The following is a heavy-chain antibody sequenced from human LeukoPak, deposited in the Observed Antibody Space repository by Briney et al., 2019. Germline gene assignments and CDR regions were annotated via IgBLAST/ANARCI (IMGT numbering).Heavy chain of an antibody. CDR1: GGSITNYY. V-gene: IGHV4-59*08. CDR3: ARQRYSGSYYFDS. Sequence: SETLSLTCTVSGGSITNYYWSWIRQPLGKGLEWIGYIYYSGSTNYNPSLKSRVTISVDPSENQFSLRLTSVTAADTAVYYCARQRYSGSYYFDSWGQGRLATVSS. CDR2: IYYSGST. D-gene: IGHD1-26*01. J-gene: IGHJ4*02.